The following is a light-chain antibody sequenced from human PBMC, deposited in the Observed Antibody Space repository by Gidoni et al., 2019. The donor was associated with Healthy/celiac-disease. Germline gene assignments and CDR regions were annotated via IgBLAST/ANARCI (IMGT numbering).Light chain of an antibody. CDR3: QQYGSSPRT. J-gene: IGKJ1*01. V-gene: IGKV3-20*01. Sequence: ETVLTQFPGTLSVSHGERATHTCSASQMVSSSYLAWYQQKPGQAPRLLIYGASSRATGIPDRFSGSGSGTDFTLTISRLEPEDFAVYYCQQYGSSPRTFGQGTKVEIK. CDR2: GAS. CDR1: QMVSSSY.